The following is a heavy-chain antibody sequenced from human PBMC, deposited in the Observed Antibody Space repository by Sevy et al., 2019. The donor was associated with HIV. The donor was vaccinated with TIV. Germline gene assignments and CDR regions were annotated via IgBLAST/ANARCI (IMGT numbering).Heavy chain of an antibody. J-gene: IGHJ4*02. V-gene: IGHV3-74*01. CDR1: GFTFSSYW. D-gene: IGHD2-2*01. Sequence: GGSLRLSCAASGFTFSSYWMHWVRQAPGKGLVWVSRINSDGSSTSYADSVKGRFTISRDNAKNTLYLQMNSLRAEDTAVYYCARDLPDIVVVPAAQSPGYWGQGTLVTVSS. CDR3: ARDLPDIVVVPAAQSPGY. CDR2: INSDGSST.